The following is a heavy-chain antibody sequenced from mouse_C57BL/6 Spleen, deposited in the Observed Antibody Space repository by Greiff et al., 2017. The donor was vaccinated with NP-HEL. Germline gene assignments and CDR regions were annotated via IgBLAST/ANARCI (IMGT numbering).Heavy chain of an antibody. J-gene: IGHJ3*01. D-gene: IGHD1-1*01. V-gene: IGHV5-9-1*02. CDR3: TRDYYYGSSDGFAY. Sequence: EVKLVESGEGLVKPGGSLKLSCAASGFTFSSYAMSWVRQTPEKRLEWVAYISSGGDYIYYADTVKGRFTISRDNARNTLYLQMSSLKSEDTAMYYCTRDYYYGSSDGFAYWGQGTLVTVSA. CDR2: ISSGGDYI. CDR1: GFTFSSYA.